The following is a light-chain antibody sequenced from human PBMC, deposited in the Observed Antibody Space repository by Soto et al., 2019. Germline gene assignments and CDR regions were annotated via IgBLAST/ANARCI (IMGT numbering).Light chain of an antibody. J-gene: IGKJ5*01. CDR2: DAS. V-gene: IGKV3-15*01. CDR3: RQYYNCPPIT. Sequence: MTQSPSSLSVPQGERATLSCRARQSVSIKLAWYQQKPAQARRLLIYDASTRATGIPARFSGSGSGTAFTLTISSILHAEYGVCYCRQYYNCPPITFGQGTRLEIK. CDR1: QSVSIK.